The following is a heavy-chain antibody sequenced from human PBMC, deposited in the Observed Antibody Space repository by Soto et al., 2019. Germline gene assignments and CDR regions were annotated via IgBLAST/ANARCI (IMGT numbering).Heavy chain of an antibody. CDR1: GFTFSNYG. D-gene: IGHD6-13*01. Sequence: QAQLVESGGGGVQPGGSLRLSCAASGFTFSNYGMHWVRQAPGKGLEWVTFIWYDGSNRYYIDSVKGRFTISRDNSNNMLFLQMNSLRDDDTAVYYCARGIAAAGLDSWGQGTLVTVSS. V-gene: IGHV3-33*01. J-gene: IGHJ4*02. CDR2: IWYDGSNR. CDR3: ARGIAAAGLDS.